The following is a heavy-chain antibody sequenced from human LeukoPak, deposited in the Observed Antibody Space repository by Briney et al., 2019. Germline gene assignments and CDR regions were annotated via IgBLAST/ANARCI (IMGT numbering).Heavy chain of an antibody. CDR3: AKDLRMKGYYGGFDP. V-gene: IGHV3-30*18. Sequence: GGSLRLSCAASGFTFSSYGMHWVRQAPGKGLEWVAVISYDGSNKYYADSVKGRFTISRDNSKNTLYLQMNSLRAEDTAVYYCAKDLRMKGYYGGFDPWGQGTLVTVSS. CDR1: GFTFSSYG. D-gene: IGHD4-17*01. CDR2: ISYDGSNK. J-gene: IGHJ5*02.